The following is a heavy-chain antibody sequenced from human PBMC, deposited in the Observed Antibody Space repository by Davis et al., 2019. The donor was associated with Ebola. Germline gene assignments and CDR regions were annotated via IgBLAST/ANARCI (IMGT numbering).Heavy chain of an antibody. D-gene: IGHD6-13*01. Sequence: PSETLSLTCTVSGGSISSYYWSWIRQPPGKGLEWIGYIYYSGSTNYNPSLKSRVTISVDTSKNQFSLKLSSVAAADTAVYYCARARSWGIAAAGTRGWFDPWGQGTLVTVSS. V-gene: IGHV4-59*12. CDR3: ARARSWGIAAAGTRGWFDP. CDR1: GGSISSYY. J-gene: IGHJ5*02. CDR2: IYYSGST.